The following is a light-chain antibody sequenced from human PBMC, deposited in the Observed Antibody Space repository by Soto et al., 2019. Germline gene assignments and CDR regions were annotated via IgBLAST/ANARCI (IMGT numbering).Light chain of an antibody. V-gene: IGKV3-11*01. CDR3: QQRSNCPKFT. CDR1: QSVSSY. CDR2: DAS. Sequence: EIVLTQSPATLSLSPGERATLSCRASQSVSSYLAWYQQKPGQAPRLLIYDASNRATGIPARYSGSGSGTAFILTISSLVTEDFAVYYCQQRSNCPKFTFGPGTKVDIK. J-gene: IGKJ3*01.